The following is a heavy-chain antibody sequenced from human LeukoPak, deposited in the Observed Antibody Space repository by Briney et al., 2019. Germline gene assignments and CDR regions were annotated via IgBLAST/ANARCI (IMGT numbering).Heavy chain of an antibody. D-gene: IGHD1-26*01. CDR2: ISSGGGST. V-gene: IGHV3-23*01. CDR1: GLTFSSHA. CDR3: AKEPYSGSQLLDY. Sequence: GGSLRLSCAASGLTFSSHAMSWVRQAPGKGLEWVSAISSGGGSTYYADSVKGRFTISRDNSKNTLYLQMNSLRAEDMAVYYCAKEPYSGSQLLDYWGQGTLVTVSS. J-gene: IGHJ4*02.